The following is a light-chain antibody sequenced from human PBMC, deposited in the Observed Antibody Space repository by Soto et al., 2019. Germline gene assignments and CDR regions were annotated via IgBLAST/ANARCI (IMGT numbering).Light chain of an antibody. CDR2: EVS. J-gene: IGLJ1*01. V-gene: IGLV2-14*01. CDR3: SSSRSDTTYV. CDR1: SSDVGGYNY. Sequence: QSVLTQPASVSGSPGQSITISCTGTSSDVGGYNYVSWYQHHPGKAPKLMIHEVSDRPSGISNRFSGSKSGNTASLTISGLQAEDEADYYCSSSRSDTTYVFGTGTKVTV.